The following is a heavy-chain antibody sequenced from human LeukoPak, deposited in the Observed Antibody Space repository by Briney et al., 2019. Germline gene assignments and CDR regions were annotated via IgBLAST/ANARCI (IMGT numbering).Heavy chain of an antibody. D-gene: IGHD3-22*01. J-gene: IGHJ4*02. V-gene: IGHV3-21*01. CDR3: ARHGLLPDY. CDR2: ISSSSTYI. Sequence: PGGSLRLSCAASGFTFSCYRMIWVRQAPGKGLEWVSSISSSSTYIYYADSVKGRFTISRDNAKNSLYLQMNSLRAEDTAVYYCARHGLLPDYWGQGTLVTVSS. CDR1: GFTFSCYR.